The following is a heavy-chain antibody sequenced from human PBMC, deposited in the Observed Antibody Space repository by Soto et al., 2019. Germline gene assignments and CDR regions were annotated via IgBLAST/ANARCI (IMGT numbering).Heavy chain of an antibody. Sequence: GASVKVSCKSSGGTFSSFINYPINWVRQAPGQGLEWMGGIVPNVGTVNYAQKFRGKVTITADKSTGTAYMGLSSLRSEDTALYYCARRDTSGFLRYFDNWGQGTQVTVSS. CDR1: GGTFSSFINYP. V-gene: IGHV1-69*06. CDR3: ARRDTSGFLRYFDN. CDR2: IVPNVGTV. D-gene: IGHD3-3*01. J-gene: IGHJ4*02.